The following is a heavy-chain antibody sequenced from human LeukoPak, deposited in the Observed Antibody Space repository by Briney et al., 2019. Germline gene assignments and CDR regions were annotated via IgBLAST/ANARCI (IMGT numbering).Heavy chain of an antibody. CDR3: AKGRPLPRRGACDI. CDR1: GFTFSSYA. V-gene: IGHV3-23*01. CDR2: LSNSGGTP. Sequence: GGSLRLSCAASGFTFSSYAMSWVRQAPGKGLEWVSVLSNSGGTPYYADSVKGRFTISRDNSKNTLYLQMNSLRAEDTALYYCAKGRPLPRRGACDIWGQGTMVTVSS. J-gene: IGHJ3*02. D-gene: IGHD3-10*01.